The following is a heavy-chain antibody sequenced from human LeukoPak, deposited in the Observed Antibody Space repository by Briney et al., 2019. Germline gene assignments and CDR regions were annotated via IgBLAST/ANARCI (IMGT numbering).Heavy chain of an antibody. V-gene: IGHV3-30-3*01. CDR1: GFTFSSYA. CDR2: ISYDGSNK. J-gene: IGHJ6*02. Sequence: GRSLRLSCAASGFTFSSYAMHWVRQAPGKGLEWVAVISYDGSNKYYADSVKGRFTISRDNSKNTLYLQMNSLRAEDTAVYYCARDPHPYYYDSSGYYYGYGMDVWGQGTTVTVSS. D-gene: IGHD3-22*01. CDR3: ARDPHPYYYDSSGYYYGYGMDV.